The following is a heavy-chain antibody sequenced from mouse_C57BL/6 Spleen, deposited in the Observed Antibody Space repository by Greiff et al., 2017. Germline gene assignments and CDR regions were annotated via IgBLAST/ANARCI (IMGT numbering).Heavy chain of an antibody. J-gene: IGHJ1*03. CDR1: GYTFTSYW. V-gene: IGHV1-50*01. Sequence: QVQLQQPGAELVKPGASVKLSCKASGYTFTSYWMQWVKQRPGQGLEWIGEIDPSDSYTNYNQKFKGKATLTVDTSSSTANMQLSSLASEDSAVYCCARPYYDSEKGYFDVWGTGTTVTVSS. D-gene: IGHD1-1*01. CDR2: IDPSDSYT. CDR3: ARPYYDSEKGYFDV.